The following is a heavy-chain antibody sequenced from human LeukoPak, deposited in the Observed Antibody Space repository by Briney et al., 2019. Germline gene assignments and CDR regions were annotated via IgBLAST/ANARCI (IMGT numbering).Heavy chain of an antibody. CDR2: IYYSGST. D-gene: IGHD3-22*01. CDR3: VTYYFDSSGPKKNY. V-gene: IGHV4-39*07. Sequence: SETLSLTCTVSGGSISSSTYYWGWIRQPPGKGLEWIGSIYYSGSTNYNPSLKSRVTISVDTSKKQFSLKLSSVTAADTAVYYCVTYYFDSSGPKKNYWGQGTLVTVSS. CDR1: GGSISSSTYY. J-gene: IGHJ4*02.